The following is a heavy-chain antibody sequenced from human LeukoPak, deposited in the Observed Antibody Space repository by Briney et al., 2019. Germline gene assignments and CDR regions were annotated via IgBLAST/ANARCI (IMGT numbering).Heavy chain of an antibody. D-gene: IGHD3-22*01. J-gene: IGHJ4*02. CDR2: ISYDGSNK. Sequence: GGPLRLSCAASGFTFSSYAMHWVRQAPGKGLEWVAVISYDGSNKYYADSVKGRFTISRDNSKNTLYLQMNSLRAEDTAVYYCAREDYYDSSGYPADLDYWGQGTLVTVSS. V-gene: IGHV3-30*04. CDR3: AREDYYDSSGYPADLDY. CDR1: GFTFSSYA.